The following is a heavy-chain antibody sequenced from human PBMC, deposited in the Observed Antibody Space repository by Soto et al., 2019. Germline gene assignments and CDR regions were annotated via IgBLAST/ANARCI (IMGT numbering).Heavy chain of an antibody. CDR1: GYSFTSYW. V-gene: IGHV5-10-1*01. CDR2: IDPSDSYT. J-gene: IGHJ6*02. D-gene: IGHD1-1*01. CDR3: ARLDKVGYYYYYGMDV. Sequence: GESLKISCKGSGYSFTSYWISWVRQMPGKGLEWMGRIDPSDSYTNYSPSFQGHVTISADKSISTAYLQWSSLKASDTAMYYCARLDKVGYYYYYGMDVWGQGTTVTVSS.